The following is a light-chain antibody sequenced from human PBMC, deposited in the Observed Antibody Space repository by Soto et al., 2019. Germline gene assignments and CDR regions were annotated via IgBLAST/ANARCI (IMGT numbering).Light chain of an antibody. CDR1: QSVGSS. CDR2: DLS. CDR3: QQCVGWPQFT. V-gene: IGKV3-11*01. J-gene: IGKJ3*01. Sequence: EIVLTQSPATLSLSPGERASLSCRASQSVGSSLAWYQHKPGQAPRPLIYDLSNMATGIPARFSGSGSGPDFTLTISSLEPEDFAFYYCQQCVGWPQFTFGPRTRLDI.